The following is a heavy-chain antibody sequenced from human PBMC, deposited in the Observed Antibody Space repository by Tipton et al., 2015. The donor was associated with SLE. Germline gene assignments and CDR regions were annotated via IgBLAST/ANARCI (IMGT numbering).Heavy chain of an antibody. D-gene: IGHD1-26*01. CDR1: GFTFSSYA. Sequence: SLRLSCAASGFTFSSYAMHWVRQAPGKGLEWVAFIRYDGSNKYYADSVKGRFTISRDNSKNTLYLQMNSLRAEDTAVYYCAKEVGSYFDYWGQGTLVTVSS. J-gene: IGHJ4*02. CDR2: IRYDGSNK. CDR3: AKEVGSYFDY. V-gene: IGHV3-30*02.